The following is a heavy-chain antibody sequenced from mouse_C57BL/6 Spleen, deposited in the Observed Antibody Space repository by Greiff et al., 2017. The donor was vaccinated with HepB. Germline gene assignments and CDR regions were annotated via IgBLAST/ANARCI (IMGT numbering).Heavy chain of an antibody. CDR3: ARRSHGSLFDY. J-gene: IGHJ2*01. D-gene: IGHD1-1*01. CDR2: IDPSDSYT. V-gene: IGHV1-59*01. CDR1: GYTFTSYW. Sequence: QVTLKVSGAELVRPGTSVKLSCKASGYTFTSYWMHWVKQRPGQGLEWIGVIDPSDSYTNYNQKFKGKATLTVDTSSSTAYMQLSSLTSEDSAVYYCARRSHGSLFDYWGQGTTLTVSS.